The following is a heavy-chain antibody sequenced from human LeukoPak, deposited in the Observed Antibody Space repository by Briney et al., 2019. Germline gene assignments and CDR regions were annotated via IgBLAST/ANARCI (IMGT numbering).Heavy chain of an antibody. Sequence: GGSLRLSCAASGFTFRSYAMHWVRQAPGKGLEWGADISYDGSNKYYADSVKGRFTISRDNSKDTLYLQMNSLRAEDTAVYYCARRAARMVAMGTIISFEYWGQGTLVTVSS. CDR3: ARRAARMVAMGTIISFEY. V-gene: IGHV3-30*04. J-gene: IGHJ4*02. CDR2: ISYDGSNK. CDR1: GFTFRSYA. D-gene: IGHD5-24*01.